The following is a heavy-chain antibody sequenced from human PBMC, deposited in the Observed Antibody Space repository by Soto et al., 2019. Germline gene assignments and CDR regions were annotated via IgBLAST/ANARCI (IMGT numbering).Heavy chain of an antibody. CDR1: GGSFSGYY. CDR3: ARGPRYCSSTSCPYYYYYGMDV. D-gene: IGHD2-2*01. J-gene: IGHJ6*02. V-gene: IGHV4-34*01. Sequence: TSETLSLTCAVYGGSFSGYYWSWIRQPPGKGLEWIGEINHSGSTNYNPSLKSRVTISVDTSKNQFSLKLSSVTAADTAVYYCARGPRYCSSTSCPYYYYYGMDVWGQGTTVTVSS. CDR2: INHSGST.